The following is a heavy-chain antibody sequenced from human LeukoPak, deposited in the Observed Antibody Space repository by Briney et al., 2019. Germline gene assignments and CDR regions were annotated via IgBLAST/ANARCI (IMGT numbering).Heavy chain of an antibody. CDR2: INWNGGST. Sequence: GGSLRLSCAVSGFMFEDFGMSWVRQAPGKGLEWVSGINWNGGSTGYADSVRGRFTISADKAKNSLYLQMNSLRVEDTAVYYCARDHNYAFDNWGQGTLVSVAS. V-gene: IGHV3-20*04. D-gene: IGHD1-1*01. J-gene: IGHJ4*02. CDR1: GFMFEDFG. CDR3: ARDHNYAFDN.